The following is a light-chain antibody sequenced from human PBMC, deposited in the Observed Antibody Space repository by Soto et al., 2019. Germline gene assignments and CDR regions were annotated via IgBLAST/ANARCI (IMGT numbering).Light chain of an antibody. V-gene: IGLV2-23*01. CDR1: SSVVGTYNL. J-gene: IGLJ2*01. CDR2: EGN. CDR3: CSYAPSRTLL. Sequence: QSARTQPASVSGSPGESITISCTGTSSVVGTYNLVTWYQQHPGRVPKLILYEGNKRPSGVSSRFSASKSGNTASLTISGLQAEDEADYFCCSYAPSRTLLFGGGTKVTVL.